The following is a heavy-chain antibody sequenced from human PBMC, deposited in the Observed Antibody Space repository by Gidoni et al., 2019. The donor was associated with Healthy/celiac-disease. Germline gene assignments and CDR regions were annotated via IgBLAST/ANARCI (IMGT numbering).Heavy chain of an antibody. V-gene: IGHV4-34*01. D-gene: IGHD2-2*01. CDR3: ARGVPCSSTSCFSWFDP. CDR2: INHSGST. Sequence: QVQLQQWGAGLLKPSETLSRTCAVYGGSFSGYYWSWIRQPPGKGLEWIGEINHSGSTNYNPSLKSRVTISVDTSKNQFSLKLSSVTAADTAVYYCARGVPCSSTSCFSWFDPWGQGTLVTVSS. J-gene: IGHJ5*02. CDR1: GGSFSGYY.